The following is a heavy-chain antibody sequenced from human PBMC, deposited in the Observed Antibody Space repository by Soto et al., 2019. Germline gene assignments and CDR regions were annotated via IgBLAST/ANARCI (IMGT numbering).Heavy chain of an antibody. V-gene: IGHV3-9*01. D-gene: IGHD2-2*01. J-gene: IGHJ6*02. CDR3: AKDRGCSSTSCYYHYYYYYGMDV. CDR2: ISWNSGSI. Sequence: EVQLVESGGGLVQPGRSLRLSCAASGFTFDDYAMHWVRQAPGKGLEWVSGISWNSGSIGYADSVKGRFTISRDNAKNSLCLQMNSLRAEDTALYYCAKDRGCSSTSCYYHYYYYYGMDVWGQGTTVTVSS. CDR1: GFTFDDYA.